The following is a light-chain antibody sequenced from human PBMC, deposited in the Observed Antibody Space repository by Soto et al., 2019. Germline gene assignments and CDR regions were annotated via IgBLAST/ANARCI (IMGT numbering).Light chain of an antibody. CDR1: ISDFVVYNY. J-gene: IGLJ1*01. CDR3: SSHTISSALQV. Sequence: QSVLTQPASVSGSPGQSITISCTGTISDFVVYNYVSWYQQHPGKAPKLMIYGVSNRPSGVSNRFSGSKSGNTASLTISGLQAADEADYYCSSHTISSALQVFGTGTKVTVL. CDR2: GVS. V-gene: IGLV2-14*01.